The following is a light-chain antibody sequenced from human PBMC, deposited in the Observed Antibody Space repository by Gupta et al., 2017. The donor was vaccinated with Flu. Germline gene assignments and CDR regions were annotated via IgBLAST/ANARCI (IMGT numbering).Light chain of an antibody. CDR3: QQYDAYPWS. CDR1: QSVGSY. Sequence: DIQVTQSPSTLSASAGDRVTITCRASQSVGSYLAWYQQKPGKAPKLLINRASNLESGVPSRFSGSGSGTDFTFTISSVQPDDFATYYCQQYDAYPWSFGQGTTVEMK. V-gene: IGKV1-5*03. J-gene: IGKJ1*01. CDR2: RAS.